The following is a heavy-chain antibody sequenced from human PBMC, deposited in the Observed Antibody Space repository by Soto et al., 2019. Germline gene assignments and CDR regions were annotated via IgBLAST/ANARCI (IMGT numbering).Heavy chain of an antibody. Sequence: ASVKVSCKASGYTFTSYGISWVRQAPGQGLEWMGWISAYNGNTNYAQKLQGRVTMTTDTSTSTAYMELRSLRSDDTAVYYCAREASYYYDSSGYSEPFIDIDYWGQGTLVTVSS. CDR1: GYTFTSYG. J-gene: IGHJ4*02. V-gene: IGHV1-18*01. CDR3: AREASYYYDSSGYSEPFIDIDY. D-gene: IGHD3-22*01. CDR2: ISAYNGNT.